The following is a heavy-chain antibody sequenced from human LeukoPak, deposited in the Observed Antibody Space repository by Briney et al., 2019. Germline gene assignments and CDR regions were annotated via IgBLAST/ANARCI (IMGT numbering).Heavy chain of an antibody. CDR3: ARAGEYDSSWYYFDY. Sequence: PGGSLRLSCAASGFTFSSYEMNWVRQAPGKGLEWVSYISSSGSTIYYADSVKGRFTISRDNAKNSLYLQMNSLRAEDTAVYYYARAGEYDSSWYYFDYWGQGTLVTVSS. V-gene: IGHV3-48*03. CDR1: GFTFSSYE. J-gene: IGHJ4*02. D-gene: IGHD6-13*01. CDR2: ISSSGSTI.